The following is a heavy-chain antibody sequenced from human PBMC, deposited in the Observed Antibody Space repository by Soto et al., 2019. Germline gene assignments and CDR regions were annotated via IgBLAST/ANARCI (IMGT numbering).Heavy chain of an antibody. CDR1: GFSLSTSGVG. CDR3: AHASVAAAGAGFDY. J-gene: IGHJ4*02. Sequence: QITLKESGPTLVKPTQTLTLTCTFSGFSLSTSGVGVGWIRQPPGKALEWLALIYWDDDKRYSPSLKSRLTITKDTSKNQVVRTLTNMDPVDTATYYRAHASVAAAGAGFDYWGQGTLVTVSS. CDR2: IYWDDDK. V-gene: IGHV2-5*02. D-gene: IGHD6-13*01.